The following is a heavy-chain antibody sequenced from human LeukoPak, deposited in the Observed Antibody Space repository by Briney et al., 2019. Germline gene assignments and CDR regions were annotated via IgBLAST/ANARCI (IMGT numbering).Heavy chain of an antibody. CDR1: GFTFSDYP. D-gene: IGHD2-2*01. CDR2: ISYDGKVK. V-gene: IGHV3-30*04. J-gene: IGHJ6*02. Sequence: GGSLRLSCAASGFTFSDYPMHWARQAPGKGLEWVTVISYDGKVKKYADSVRGRFTISRDDSKNTLYLQMNSLRAEDTAVYYCVRSSVVVPAPIDYYGMDVWGQGTTVTVSS. CDR3: VRSSVVVPAPIDYYGMDV.